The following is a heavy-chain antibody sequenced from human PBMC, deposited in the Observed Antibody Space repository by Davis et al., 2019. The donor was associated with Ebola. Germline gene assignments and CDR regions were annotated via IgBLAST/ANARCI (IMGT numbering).Heavy chain of an antibody. V-gene: IGHV4-39*01. D-gene: IGHD6-19*01. CDR2: IYYSGST. J-gene: IGHJ5*02. Sequence: SETLSLTCTVFGGSVSTSSYYWSWIRQPPGKGLEWIGSIYYSGSTYYNPSLKSRVTISIDSSKDQFSLRLSSVTAADTALYSCARHLDYTSGWYFDRWSQGSLVTVSS. CDR1: GGSVSTSSYY. CDR3: ARHLDYTSGWYFDR.